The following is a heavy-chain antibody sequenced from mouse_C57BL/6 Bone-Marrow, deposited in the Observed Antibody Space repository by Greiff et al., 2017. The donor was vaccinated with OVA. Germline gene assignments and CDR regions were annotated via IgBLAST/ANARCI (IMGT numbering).Heavy chain of an antibody. V-gene: IGHV1-54*01. Sequence: QVQLQQSGAELVRPGTSVKVSCKASGYAFTNYLIEWVKQRPGQGLEWIGVINPGSGGTNYNEKFKGKATLTADKSSSTAYMQLSSLTSEDSAVYFCARVYYGYWGQGTSVTVSS. CDR2: INPGSGGT. J-gene: IGHJ4*01. CDR1: GYAFTNYL. CDR3: ARVYYGY. D-gene: IGHD1-1*01.